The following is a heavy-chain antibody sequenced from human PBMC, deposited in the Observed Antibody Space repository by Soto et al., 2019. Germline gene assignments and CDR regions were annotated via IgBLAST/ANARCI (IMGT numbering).Heavy chain of an antibody. Sequence: GGSLRLSCAGSGFTFGAYTVAWVRQAPGKGLEWVGSIRSSAYGAPTEYAASVKDRFIISRDDSTSVAYLQINSLRTEDTAVYFCTKFREWLFQFRFYYFGRAVGGQGTTVTVSS. CDR2: IRSSAYGAPT. V-gene: IGHV3-49*04. D-gene: IGHD3-3*01. CDR1: GFTFGAYT. CDR3: TKFREWLFQFRFYYFGRAV. J-gene: IGHJ6*02.